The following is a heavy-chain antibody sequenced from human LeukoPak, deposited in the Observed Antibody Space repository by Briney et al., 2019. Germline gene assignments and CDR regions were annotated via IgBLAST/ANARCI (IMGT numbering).Heavy chain of an antibody. V-gene: IGHV3-48*02. CDR2: ISSSSTI. Sequence: GGSLRLSRAASGFTFSSYSMNWVRQAPGKGLEWVSYISSSSTIYYADSVKGRFTISRDNAKNSLYLQMNSLRDEDTAVYYCARTGADYDAFDIWGQGTMVTVSS. J-gene: IGHJ3*02. D-gene: IGHD4-11*01. CDR3: ARTGADYDAFDI. CDR1: GFTFSSYS.